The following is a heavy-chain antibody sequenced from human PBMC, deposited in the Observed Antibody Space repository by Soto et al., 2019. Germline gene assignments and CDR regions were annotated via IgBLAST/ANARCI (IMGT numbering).Heavy chain of an antibody. J-gene: IGHJ5*02. CDR1: GYTFTSYD. CDR2: MNPNSGNT. V-gene: IGHV1-8*01. CDR3: ARGYDFWSGYPAPLGFFHP. Sequence: ASVKVSCKASGYTFTSYDINWVRQATGQGLEWMGWMNPNSGNTGYAQKFQGRVTMTRNTSISTAYMELSSLRSEDTAVYYCARGYDFWSGYPAPLGFFHPWGQGTLVTV. D-gene: IGHD3-3*01.